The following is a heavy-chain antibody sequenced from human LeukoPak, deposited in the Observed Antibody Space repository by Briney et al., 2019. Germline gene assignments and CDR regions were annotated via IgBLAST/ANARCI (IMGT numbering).Heavy chain of an antibody. CDR2: IYTSGST. CDR1: GGSISSYY. Sequence: SETLFLTCTVSGGSISSYYWSWIRQPAGKGLEWIGRIYTSGSTNYNPSLKSRVTISVDTSKNQFSLKLSSVTAADTAVYYCARGSPLWFGELLSWWFDPWGQGTLVTVSS. CDR3: ARGSPLWFGELLSWWFDP. V-gene: IGHV4-4*07. D-gene: IGHD3-10*01. J-gene: IGHJ5*02.